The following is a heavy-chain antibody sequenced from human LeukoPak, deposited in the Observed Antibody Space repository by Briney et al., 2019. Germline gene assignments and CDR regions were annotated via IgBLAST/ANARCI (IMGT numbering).Heavy chain of an antibody. CDR3: ARDPTHRRYCSSTSCYMLGWFDP. D-gene: IGHD2-2*02. CDR2: INHSGST. V-gene: IGHV4-34*01. CDR1: GGSFSGYY. Sequence: KPSETLSLTCAVYGGSFSGYYWSWIRQPPGKGLEWIWEINHSGSTNYNPSLKSRVTISVDTSKNQFSLKLSSVTAADTAVYYCARDPTHRRYCSSTSCYMLGWFDPWGQGTLVSVSS. J-gene: IGHJ5*02.